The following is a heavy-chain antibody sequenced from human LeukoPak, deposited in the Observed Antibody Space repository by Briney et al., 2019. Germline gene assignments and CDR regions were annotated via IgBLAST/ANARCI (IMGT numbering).Heavy chain of an antibody. V-gene: IGHV1-8*01. D-gene: IGHD3-22*01. CDR1: GYTFTSYD. J-gene: IGHJ6*03. Sequence: ASVKVSCKASGYTFTSYDINWVRQATGQGLEWMGWMNPNSGNTGYAQKFQGRVTMTRNTSISTAYMELSSLRSEDTAVYYCARGRVDSSGYYYYYYYMDVWGKGTTVTISS. CDR3: ARGRVDSSGYYYYYYYMDV. CDR2: MNPNSGNT.